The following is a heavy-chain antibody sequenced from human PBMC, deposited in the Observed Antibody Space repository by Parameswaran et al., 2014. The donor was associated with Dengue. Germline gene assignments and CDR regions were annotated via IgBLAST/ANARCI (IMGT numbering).Heavy chain of an antibody. CDR3: ARDLGGSIDY. V-gene: IGHV4-59*01. CDR2: MYYTGST. J-gene: IGHJ4*02. Sequence: RWIRQPPGKGLEWIGNMYYTGSTKYNPSLKSRVTISGDTSKNQFSLMLTSVTAADTAVYFCARDLGGSIDYWGQGILVTVSS. D-gene: IGHD2-15*01.